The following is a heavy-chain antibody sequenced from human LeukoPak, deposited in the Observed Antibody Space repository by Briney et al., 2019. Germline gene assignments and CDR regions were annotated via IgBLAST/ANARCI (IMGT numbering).Heavy chain of an antibody. V-gene: IGHV3-21*06. Sequence: GGSLRLSCAASGFTFSSHTMNWVRQAPGKGLEWVSSITNSGSNMFYADFVKGRFTISRDNAKNSLYLQKNSLRVEDTAVYYCVRRSSFDYWGRGTLVTVSS. CDR1: GFTFSSHT. CDR2: ITNSGSNM. CDR3: VRRSSFDY. J-gene: IGHJ4*02.